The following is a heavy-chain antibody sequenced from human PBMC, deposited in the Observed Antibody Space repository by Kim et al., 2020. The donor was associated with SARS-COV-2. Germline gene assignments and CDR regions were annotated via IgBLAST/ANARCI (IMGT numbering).Heavy chain of an antibody. D-gene: IGHD6-13*01. J-gene: IGHJ2*01. CDR3: ARGHKVAAAGSSYWYFDL. CDR2: INSDGSST. Sequence: GGSLRLSCAASGFTFSSYWMHWVRQAPGKGLVWVSRINSDGSSTSYADSVKGRFTISRDNAKNTLYLQMNSLRAEDTAVYYCARGHKVAAAGSSYWYFDLWGRGTLVTVSS. CDR1: GFTFSSYW. V-gene: IGHV3-74*01.